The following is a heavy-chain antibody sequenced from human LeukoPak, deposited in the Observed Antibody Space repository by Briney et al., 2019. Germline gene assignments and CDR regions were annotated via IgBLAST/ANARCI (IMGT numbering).Heavy chain of an antibody. CDR3: ATDRHFSPSTLIDH. CDR1: GFTFTNYA. J-gene: IGHJ4*02. V-gene: IGHV3-23*01. Sequence: QPGGSLRLSCVASGFTFTNYAINWVRQAPGKGLDWVSGISGGGEITFYSQSVKGRCTTSRDNSKYTVFLEMNSLKVEDTAVYYCATDRHFSPSTLIDHWGQGTLVTVSS. CDR2: ISGGGEIT.